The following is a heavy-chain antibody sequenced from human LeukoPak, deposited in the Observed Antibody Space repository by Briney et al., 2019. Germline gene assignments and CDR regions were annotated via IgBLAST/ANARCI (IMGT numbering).Heavy chain of an antibody. CDR1: GGSISSYY. CDR3: ARRTSGYDFGFDY. CDR2: IYYTGST. Sequence: SETLSLTCTISGGSISSYYWSWIRQPPGKGLEWIGFIYYTGSTNHNPSLKSRITISVDTSKNQFSLKLSSVTAADTAVYYCARRTSGYDFGFDYWGQGTLVTVSS. V-gene: IGHV4-59*01. J-gene: IGHJ4*02. D-gene: IGHD5-12*01.